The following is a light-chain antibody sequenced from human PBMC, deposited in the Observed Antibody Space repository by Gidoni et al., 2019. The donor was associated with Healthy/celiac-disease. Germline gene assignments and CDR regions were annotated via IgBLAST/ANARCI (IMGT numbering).Light chain of an antibody. Sequence: DIVMTQSPLSLPVTPGEPASISCRSSRSLLHSNGYNYLDWYLQKPGQSPQLLIYLGSNRASGVPDRFSGSGSGTDFTLKISRVEAEDVGVYYCMQALQTLSITFGQGTRLEI. CDR1: RSLLHSNGYNY. CDR2: LGS. CDR3: MQALQTLSIT. J-gene: IGKJ5*01. V-gene: IGKV2-28*01.